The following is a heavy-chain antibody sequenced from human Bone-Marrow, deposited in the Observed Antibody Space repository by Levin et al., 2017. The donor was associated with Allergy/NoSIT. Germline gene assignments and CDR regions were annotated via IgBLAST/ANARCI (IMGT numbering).Heavy chain of an antibody. CDR2: VSPTAGRA. CDR1: GYIFNDYD. J-gene: IGHJ4*02. V-gene: IGHV1-8*02. D-gene: IGHD5-24*01. Sequence: EASVKVSCQASGYIFNDYDINWVRQAAGQGLEWLGWVSPTAGRAGYARRVEGRITLTTDSSINTAYLELRGLTSADTGIYFCARGRYFEESTGYNVYSHWGQGTLVAVST. CDR3: ARGRYFEESTGYNVYSH.